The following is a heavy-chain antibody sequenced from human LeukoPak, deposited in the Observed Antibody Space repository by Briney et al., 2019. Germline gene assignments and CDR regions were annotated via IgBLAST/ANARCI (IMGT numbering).Heavy chain of an antibody. V-gene: IGHV4-59*04. Sequence: SETLSLTCTVSGGSNSLYYWSWIRQPPGKGLEWIGYISYSGNTYYNPSLKSRVTMSVDTSKDQFALKLYSVTAADTAVYYCASVPASGSGTYYSDYWGQGTLVTVSS. D-gene: IGHD3-10*01. CDR1: GGSNSLYY. CDR3: ASVPASGSGTYYSDY. CDR2: ISYSGNT. J-gene: IGHJ4*02.